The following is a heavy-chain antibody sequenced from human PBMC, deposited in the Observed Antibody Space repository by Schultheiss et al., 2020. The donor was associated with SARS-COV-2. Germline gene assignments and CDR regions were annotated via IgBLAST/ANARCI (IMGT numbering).Heavy chain of an antibody. V-gene: IGHV4-39*01. CDR3: ARHMATFFDY. Sequence: SETLSLTCTVSGGSISSYYWGWIRQPPGKGLEWIGSIYHSGSTYYNPSLKSRVTISVDTSKNQFSLKLSSVTSADTAVYYCARHMATFFDYWGQGTLVTVSS. CDR2: IYHSGST. D-gene: IGHD2/OR15-2a*01. J-gene: IGHJ4*02. CDR1: GGSISSYY.